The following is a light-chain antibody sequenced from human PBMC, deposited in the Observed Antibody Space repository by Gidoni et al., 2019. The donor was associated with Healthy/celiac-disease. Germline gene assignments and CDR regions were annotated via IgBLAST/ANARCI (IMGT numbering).Light chain of an antibody. CDR1: SSDVGGYNY. V-gene: IGLV2-14*01. J-gene: IGLJ2*01. CDR3: SSYTSSSPYVV. Sequence: HSPLTQPASVSGPPVQSITIPCTGTSSDVGGYNYVSWYQQHPGNAPKIMIYEVSNRPSGVSNRFSGSKSGNTASLTISGLQAEDEADYYCSSYTSSSPYVVFGGGTKLTVL. CDR2: EVS.